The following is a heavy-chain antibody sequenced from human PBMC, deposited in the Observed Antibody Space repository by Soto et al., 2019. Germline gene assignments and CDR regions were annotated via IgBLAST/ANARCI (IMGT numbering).Heavy chain of an antibody. J-gene: IGHJ6*02. CDR3: ARDLRTLYGMDV. Sequence: EVQLVESGGGLIQPGGSLRLSCAASGFTVSSNYMSWVRQAPGKGLEWVSVIYSGGSTYYADSVKGRFTISRDNSKNTLYLQMISLRAEDTAVYYCARDLRTLYGMDVWGQGTTVTVSS. CDR1: GFTVSSNY. CDR2: IYSGGST. V-gene: IGHV3-53*01.